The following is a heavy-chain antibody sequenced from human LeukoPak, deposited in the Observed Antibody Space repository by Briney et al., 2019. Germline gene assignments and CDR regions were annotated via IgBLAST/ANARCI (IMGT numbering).Heavy chain of an antibody. CDR2: ISGSGGST. D-gene: IGHD3-22*01. CDR3: AKEGADITMIVVGDRYYFDY. CDR1: GFTFSSYA. V-gene: IGHV3-23*01. J-gene: IGHJ4*02. Sequence: PGGSLRLSCAASGFTFSSYAMSWVRQAPGKGLEWVSAISGSGGSTYYADSVKGRSTISRDNSKNTLYLQMNSLRAEDTAVYYCAKEGADITMIVVGDRYYFDYWGQGTLVTVSS.